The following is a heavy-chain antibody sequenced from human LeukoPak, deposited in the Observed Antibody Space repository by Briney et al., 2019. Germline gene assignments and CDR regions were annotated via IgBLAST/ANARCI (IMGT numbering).Heavy chain of an antibody. Sequence: ASVKVSCKASGYTFTGYYMHWVRQAPGQGLEWMGWINPNSGGTNYAQKFQGRVTMTRDTSISPAYMELSRLRSDDTAVYYCARAEDYDFWSAWDYWGQGTLVTVSS. V-gene: IGHV1-2*02. D-gene: IGHD3-3*01. J-gene: IGHJ4*02. CDR1: GYTFTGYY. CDR3: ARAEDYDFWSAWDY. CDR2: INPNSGGT.